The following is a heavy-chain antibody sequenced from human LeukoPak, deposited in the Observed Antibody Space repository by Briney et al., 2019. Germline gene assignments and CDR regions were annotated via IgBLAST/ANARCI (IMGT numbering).Heavy chain of an antibody. D-gene: IGHD3-9*01. CDR1: GYTFTSYA. J-gene: IGHJ4*02. CDR2: INAGNGNT. Sequence: ASVKVSCKASGYTFTSYAMHWVRQAPGQRLEWMGWINAGNGNTKYSQKFQGRVTITRDTSASTAYMELSSLRSEDTAVYYCAGGEYFDWLVEPPSDYWGQGTLVTVSS. CDR3: AGGEYFDWLVEPPSDY. V-gene: IGHV1-3*01.